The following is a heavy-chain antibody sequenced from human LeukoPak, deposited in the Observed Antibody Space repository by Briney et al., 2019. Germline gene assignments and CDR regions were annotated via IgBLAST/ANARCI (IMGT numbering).Heavy chain of an antibody. J-gene: IGHJ4*02. CDR1: GFTFSSYS. CDR3: ARDRLTFGVVTPFGA. CDR2: ISSSSSYI. D-gene: IGHD3-3*01. V-gene: IGHV3-21*01. Sequence: PGGSLRLSCAASGFTFSSYSMNWVRQAPGKGLEWVSSISSSSSYIYYADSVKGRFTISRDNAKNSLYLQMNSLRAEDTALYYCARDRLTFGVVTPFGAWGQGTLATVSS.